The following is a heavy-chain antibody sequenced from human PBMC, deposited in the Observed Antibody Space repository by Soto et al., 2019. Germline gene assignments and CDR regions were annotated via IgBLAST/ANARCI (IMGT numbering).Heavy chain of an antibody. Sequence: QVQLVQPGAEVKKPGASVRVSCKASGYSFSSHYMHWVKQDPGQGLEWLGIINPTGGSTTYAQKCQSRETLTADKDTKTVYMEFRSLRSADTARYYCASTRMDYVGNLDLWGQGSLVSVSA. J-gene: IGHJ5*02. CDR3: ASTRMDYVGNLDL. CDR1: GYSFSSHY. D-gene: IGHD3-10*02. V-gene: IGHV1-46*01. CDR2: INPTGGST.